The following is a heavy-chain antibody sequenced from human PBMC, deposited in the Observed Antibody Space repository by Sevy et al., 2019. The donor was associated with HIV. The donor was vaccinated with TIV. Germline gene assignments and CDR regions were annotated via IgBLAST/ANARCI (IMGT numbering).Heavy chain of an antibody. CDR1: GFAFSSHA. D-gene: IGHD6-13*01. J-gene: IGHJ4*01. CDR3: ARDGGYSIKWYPLY. CDR2: ISYEGTET. V-gene: IGHV3-30-3*01. Sequence: GGSLSLSCAASGFAFSSHAMHWVRQAPGKGLEWVGVISYEGTETFYAASVEGRFTISRDNSKNMLSLQINSLRPEDTAVYYCARDGGYSIKWYPLYWGHGTLVTVSS.